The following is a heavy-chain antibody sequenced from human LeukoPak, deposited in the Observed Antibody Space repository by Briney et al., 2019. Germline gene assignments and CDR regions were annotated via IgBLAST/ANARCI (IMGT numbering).Heavy chain of an antibody. J-gene: IGHJ4*02. CDR3: AREAPPSFYYYGSGSQFDY. CDR1: GGSISSGSYY. Sequence: PSETLSLTCTVSGGSISSGSYYWSWIRQPAGKGLEWIGRIYTSGSTNYNPSLKGRVIISVDTSKNQFSLKLSSVTAADTAVYYCAREAPPSFYYYGSGSQFDYWGQGTLVTVSS. V-gene: IGHV4-61*02. D-gene: IGHD3-10*01. CDR2: IYTSGST.